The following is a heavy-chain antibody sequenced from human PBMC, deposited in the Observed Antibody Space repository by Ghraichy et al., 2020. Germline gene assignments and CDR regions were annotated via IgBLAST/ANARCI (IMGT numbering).Heavy chain of an antibody. D-gene: IGHD3-22*01. CDR1: GGSINSGSFS. CDR3: ARAPYDDDGFYDDGFDI. V-gene: IGHV4-30-2*01. J-gene: IGHJ3*02. Sequence: TLSLTCAVSGGSINSGSFSWSWIRQPPGKGLDGIGYIYYSGTTYYNSSLKSRVTISLDDSKNQISLRLKSVTAADTAVYYCARAPYDDDGFYDDGFDIWGQGTTVTVSS. CDR2: IYYSGTT.